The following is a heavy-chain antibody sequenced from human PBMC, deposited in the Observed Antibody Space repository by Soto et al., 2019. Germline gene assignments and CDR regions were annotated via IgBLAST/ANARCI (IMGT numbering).Heavy chain of an antibody. V-gene: IGHV3-23*01. D-gene: IGHD3-3*01. J-gene: IGHJ6*02. Sequence: GGSLRLSCAASGFTFSSYAMSWVRQAPGKGLEWVSAISGSGGSTYYADSVKGRFTISRGNSKNTLYLQMNSLRAEDTAVYYCAKVKPDRFLEWLPPSEDYYGMDVWGQGTTVTVSS. CDR2: ISGSGGST. CDR3: AKVKPDRFLEWLPPSEDYYGMDV. CDR1: GFTFSSYA.